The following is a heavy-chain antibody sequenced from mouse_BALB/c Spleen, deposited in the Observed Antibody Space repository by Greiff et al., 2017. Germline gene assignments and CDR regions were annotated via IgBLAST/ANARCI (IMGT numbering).Heavy chain of an antibody. CDR1: GFNIKDTY. CDR2: IDPANGNT. Sequence: DVQLQESGAELVKPGASVKLSCTASGFNIKDTYMHWVKQRPEQGLEWIGRIDPANGNTKYDPKFQGKATITADTSSNTAYLQLSSLTSEDTAVYYCAPIYYGNSWFAYWGQGTLVTVSA. D-gene: IGHD2-1*01. CDR3: APIYYGNSWFAY. J-gene: IGHJ3*01. V-gene: IGHV14-3*02.